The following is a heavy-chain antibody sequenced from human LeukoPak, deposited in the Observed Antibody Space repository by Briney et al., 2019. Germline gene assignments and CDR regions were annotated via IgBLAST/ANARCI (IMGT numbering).Heavy chain of an antibody. V-gene: IGHV1-2*06. J-gene: IGHJ4*02. D-gene: IGHD3-22*01. CDR3: ARVYYDSSDYPIFGY. CDR2: INPNSGGT. Sequence: ASVKVSCKASGYTFTGYFIHWVRQAPGQGLEWVGRINPNSGGTNFAQKFQGRVTMTRDTSVTTAYMELNRLRSDDTAVYYCARVYYDSSDYPIFGYWGQGTLVTVSS. CDR1: GYTFTGYF.